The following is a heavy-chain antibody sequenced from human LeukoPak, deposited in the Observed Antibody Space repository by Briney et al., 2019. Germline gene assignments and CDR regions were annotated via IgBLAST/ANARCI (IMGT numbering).Heavy chain of an antibody. V-gene: IGHV4-39*01. CDR1: GGSISSSSYY. CDR3: ARYIVVVVAATLASWFDP. D-gene: IGHD2-15*01. J-gene: IGHJ5*02. CDR2: IYYSGST. Sequence: SETLSLTCTVSGGSISSSSYYWCWIRQPPGKGLEWIGSIYYSGSTYYNPSLKSRVTISVDTSKNQFSLKLSSVTAADTAVYYCARYIVVVVAATLASWFDPWGQGTLVTVSS.